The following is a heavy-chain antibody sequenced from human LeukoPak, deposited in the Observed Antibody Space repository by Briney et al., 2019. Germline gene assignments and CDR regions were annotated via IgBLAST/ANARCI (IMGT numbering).Heavy chain of an antibody. Sequence: PSGTLSLTCAVSGASISGSDWWSWVRQPPGKGLEWIGEIYHSGSTNYNSSLKSRVTISVDKSKSHFPLKVSSVTAADTAVYYCARVVGNTNFDSWGQGALVTVSS. CDR3: ARVVGNTNFDS. V-gene: IGHV4-4*02. CDR2: IYHSGST. CDR1: GASISGSDW. D-gene: IGHD2-21*01. J-gene: IGHJ4*02.